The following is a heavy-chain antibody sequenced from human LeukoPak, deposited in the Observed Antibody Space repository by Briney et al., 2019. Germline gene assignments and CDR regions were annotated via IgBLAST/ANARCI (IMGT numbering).Heavy chain of an antibody. CDR3: AKDSGTTNYYDSSGTFDY. CDR1: GFIFSSYG. CDR2: ISGSGGST. J-gene: IGHJ4*02. D-gene: IGHD3-22*01. V-gene: IGHV3-23*01. Sequence: GGSLRLSCAASGFIFSSYGMHWVRQAPGKGLEWVSAISGSGGSTYYADSVKGRFTISRDNSKNTLYLQMSSLRAEDTAVYYCAKDSGTTNYYDSSGTFDYWGQGTLVTVSS.